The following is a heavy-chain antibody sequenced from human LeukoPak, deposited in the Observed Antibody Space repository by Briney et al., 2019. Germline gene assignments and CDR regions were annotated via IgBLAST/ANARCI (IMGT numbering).Heavy chain of an antibody. CDR1: GGSISSSTYY. CDR3: ARDVPGRDYYDSSGPG. J-gene: IGHJ4*02. CDR2: IYYSGST. D-gene: IGHD3-22*01. V-gene: IGHV4-39*02. Sequence: SETLSLTCTVSGGSISSSTYYWGWIRQPPGKGLEWIGSIYYSGSTYYNPSLKSRVTISVGTSKNQFSLKLSSVTAADTAVYYCARDVPGRDYYDSSGPGWGQGTLVTVSS.